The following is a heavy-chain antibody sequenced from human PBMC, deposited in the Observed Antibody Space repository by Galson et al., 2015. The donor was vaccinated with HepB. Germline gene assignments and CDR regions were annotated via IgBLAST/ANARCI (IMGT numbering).Heavy chain of an antibody. CDR3: ARALLYYYYGMDV. CDR2: IKQDGSEK. J-gene: IGHJ6*02. Sequence: SLRLSCAASGFTFSSYWMSWVRQAPGKGLEWVANIKQDGSEKYYVDSVKGRFTISRDNAKNSLYLQMNSLRAEGTAVYYCARALLYYYYGMDVWGQGTTVTVSS. CDR1: GFTFSSYW. V-gene: IGHV3-7*03.